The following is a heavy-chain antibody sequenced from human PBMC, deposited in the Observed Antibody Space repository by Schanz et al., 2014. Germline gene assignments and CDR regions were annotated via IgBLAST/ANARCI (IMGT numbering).Heavy chain of an antibody. Sequence: VQLVESGGGVVQPGRSLRLSCAAYGFTFNSYAMTWVRQAPGKGLEWVSSISHSGGSKYYADSVKGRFTISRDNSENTLYLQMNSLRAEDTAVYYCAKDPSHGDYDYYFDYWGQGTLVTVSS. V-gene: IGHV3-23*04. CDR2: ISHSGGSK. J-gene: IGHJ4*02. CDR3: AKDPSHGDYDYYFDY. D-gene: IGHD3-22*01. CDR1: GFTFNSYA.